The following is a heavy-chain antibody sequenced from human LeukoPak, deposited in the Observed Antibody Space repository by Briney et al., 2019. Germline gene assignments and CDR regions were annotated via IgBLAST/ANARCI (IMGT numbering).Heavy chain of an antibody. CDR2: IYYSGTT. D-gene: IGHD6-13*01. Sequence: KPSETLSLTCTVSGGSISSYYWSWIRQPPGKGLEWIGYIYYSGTTNYNPSLKSRVTISVDTSKNQFSLKLSSVTAADTAVYYCARGVYIAAARYGYWGQGTLVTVSS. CDR1: GGSISSYY. CDR3: ARGVYIAAARYGY. J-gene: IGHJ4*02. V-gene: IGHV4-59*01.